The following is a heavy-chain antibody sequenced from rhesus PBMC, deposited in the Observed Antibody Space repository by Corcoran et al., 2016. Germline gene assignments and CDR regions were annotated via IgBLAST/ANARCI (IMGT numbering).Heavy chain of an antibody. CDR1: GGSISSSNW. D-gene: IGHD5-12*01. Sequence: VQLQESGPGLVKPSETLSLTCAVSGGSISSSNWWSWIRQSPGKGLEWIGYIYGGSGSTSYNPALKCRVPISTDPSKNQLSLKLISVTAADTAVYYCARGGYSADFDYWGQGVLVTVSS. CDR2: IYGGSGST. CDR3: ARGGYSADFDY. V-gene: IGHV4S7*01. J-gene: IGHJ4*01.